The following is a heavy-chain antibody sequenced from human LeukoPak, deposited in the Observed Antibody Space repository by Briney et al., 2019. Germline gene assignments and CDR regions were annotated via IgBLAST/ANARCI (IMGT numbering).Heavy chain of an antibody. J-gene: IGHJ6*04. CDR2: ISSNGGST. CDR3: AELGITMIGGV. Sequence: GGPLKLSFAASGFTFSSYARHWVRQAPGKGLEYVSAISSNGGSTYYANSVKGRFTISRDNAKNSLYLQMNSLRAEDTAVYYCAELGITMIGGVWGKGTTVTISS. D-gene: IGHD3-10*02. V-gene: IGHV3-64*01. CDR1: GFTFSSYA.